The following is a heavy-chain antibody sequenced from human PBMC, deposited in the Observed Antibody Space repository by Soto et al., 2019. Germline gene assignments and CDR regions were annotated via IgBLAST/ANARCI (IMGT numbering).Heavy chain of an antibody. J-gene: IGHJ3*02. CDR2: INPSGGST. Sequence: GASVKVSCKASRYTFTSYYMHWVRQAPGQGLEWMGIINPSGGSTSYAQKFQGRVTMTRDTSTSTVYMELSSLRSEDTAVYYCAREVVVGVEDIVLVPAAPVGAFDIWGQGTMVTVPS. V-gene: IGHV1-46*01. CDR1: RYTFTSYY. CDR3: AREVVVGVEDIVLVPAAPVGAFDI. D-gene: IGHD2-2*01.